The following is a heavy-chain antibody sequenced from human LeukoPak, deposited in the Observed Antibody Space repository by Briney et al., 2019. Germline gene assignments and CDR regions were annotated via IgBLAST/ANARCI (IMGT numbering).Heavy chain of an antibody. J-gene: IGHJ4*02. CDR1: GFIVSSNY. V-gene: IGHV3-53*01. Sequence: GGSLRLSCAASGFIVSSNYMSWVRQAPGKGLEWVSLIYSSGSTYYTASVKGRFTISRDHSKNTLYLQMNSLRAEDAALYYCARGLESCSSGSCFKDWGQGTLVAVSS. D-gene: IGHD2-15*01. CDR2: IYSSGST. CDR3: ARGLESCSSGSCFKD.